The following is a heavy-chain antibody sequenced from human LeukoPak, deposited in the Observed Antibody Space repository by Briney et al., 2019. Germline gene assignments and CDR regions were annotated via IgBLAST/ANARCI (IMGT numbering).Heavy chain of an antibody. V-gene: IGHV3-23*01. CDR2: ISGSGGGT. CDR1: GFTFNMYA. J-gene: IGHJ4*02. CDR3: AKRGKYYSGSSGHYYDY. Sequence: GGSLRLSCAASGFTFNMYATSWVRQAPGKGLEWVSGISGSGGGTTYADSVKGRFTISRDNSKNTLYLQMNSLRAEDTAEYYCAKRGKYYSGSSGHYYDYWGQGTLVTVSS. D-gene: IGHD3-22*01.